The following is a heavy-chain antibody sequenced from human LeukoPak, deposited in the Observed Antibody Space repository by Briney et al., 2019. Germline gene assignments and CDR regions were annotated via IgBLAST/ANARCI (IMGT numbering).Heavy chain of an antibody. CDR1: GGSISSGSYY. CDR3: AREEITSQNSVDP. CDR2: IYTSGST. J-gene: IGHJ5*02. D-gene: IGHD1-14*01. Sequence: SQTLSLTCTVSGGSISSGSYYWSWIRQPAGEGLGWIGRIYTSGSTNYNPSLKSRVTISVDTSKNQFSLKLSSVTAADTAVYYCAREEITSQNSVDPWGQGTLVTVSS. V-gene: IGHV4-61*02.